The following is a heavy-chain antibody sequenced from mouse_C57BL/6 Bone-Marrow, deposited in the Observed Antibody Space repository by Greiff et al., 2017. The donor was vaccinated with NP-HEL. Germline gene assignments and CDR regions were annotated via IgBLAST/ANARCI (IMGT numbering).Heavy chain of an antibody. CDR3: ARIYYGNYEGYYYAMDY. CDR2: IWTGGGT. CDR1: GFSLTSYA. D-gene: IGHD2-1*01. Sequence: VKLQESGPGLVAPSQSLSITCTVSGFSLTSYAISWVRQPPGKGLEWLGVIWTGGGTNYNSALKSRLSISKDNSKSQVFLKMNSLQTDDTARYYCARIYYGNYEGYYYAMDYWGQGTSVTVSS. J-gene: IGHJ4*01. V-gene: IGHV2-9-1*01.